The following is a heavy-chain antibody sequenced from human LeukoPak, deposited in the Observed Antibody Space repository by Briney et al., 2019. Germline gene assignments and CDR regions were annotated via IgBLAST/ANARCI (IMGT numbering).Heavy chain of an antibody. V-gene: IGHV1-46*01. CDR3: ARAYSSSSRDNWFDP. J-gene: IGHJ5*02. D-gene: IGHD6-6*01. Sequence: ASVTVSCKASGYTFSNYYIHWVRQAPGQGLEWMGLLNPSGGRTTYAQTFQDRVTLTRDTSTNTVYMELSSLRSEDTAIYYCARAYSSSSRDNWFDPWGQGTLVTVSS. CDR1: GYTFSNYY. CDR2: LNPSGGRT.